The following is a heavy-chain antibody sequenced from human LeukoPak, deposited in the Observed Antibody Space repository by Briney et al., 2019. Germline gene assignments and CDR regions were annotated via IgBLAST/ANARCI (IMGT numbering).Heavy chain of an antibody. V-gene: IGHV4-34*01. CDR3: ARGQWFRAF. CDR2: INHSGST. D-gene: IGHD3-10*01. CDR1: GGSFSGYY. J-gene: IGHJ4*02. Sequence: SETLSLTCAVYGGSFSGYYWSWIRQPPGKGLEWIGEINHSGSTNYNPSLKSRVTISVDTSKNQFSLKMNSVTAADTAVYYCARGQWFRAFWSRGTPVTVSS.